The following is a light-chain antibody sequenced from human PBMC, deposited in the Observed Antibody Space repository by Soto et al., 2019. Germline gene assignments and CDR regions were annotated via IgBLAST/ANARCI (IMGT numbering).Light chain of an antibody. J-gene: IGLJ3*02. CDR1: DSNIGTNT. CDR2: SDN. CDR3: AACDDALSGPVV. Sequence: QSVLTQPPSASGTPGQRVTMSCSGSDSNIGTNTVNWYQQVPGGAPKLLIYSDNQRPSGVPDRFSGSRSGTSASLAISSLRSEDEADYYCAACDDALSGPVVFGGGTKLTVL. V-gene: IGLV1-44*01.